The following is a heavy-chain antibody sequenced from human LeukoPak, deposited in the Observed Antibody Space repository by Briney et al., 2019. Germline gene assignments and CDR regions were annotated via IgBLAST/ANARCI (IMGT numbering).Heavy chain of an antibody. CDR2: ISAYNGNT. Sequence: ASVKVSCRASGYTFTSYGISWVRQAPGQGLEWMGWISAYNGNTNYAQKLQGRVTMTTDTSTSTAYMELRSLRSDDTAVYYCARDIVVVPAAIFGYWGQGTLVTASS. CDR3: ARDIVVVPAAIFGY. CDR1: GYTFTSYG. D-gene: IGHD2-2*02. J-gene: IGHJ4*02. V-gene: IGHV1-18*01.